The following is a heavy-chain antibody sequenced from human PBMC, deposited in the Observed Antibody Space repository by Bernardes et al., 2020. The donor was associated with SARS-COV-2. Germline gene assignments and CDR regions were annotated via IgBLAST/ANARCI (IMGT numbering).Heavy chain of an antibody. CDR3: ARAPSTFYGLDV. Sequence: ASVKVSCWASGYSFSAFYIYWVRQAPGQALEWMGWIDPKSGGTNYAQKFQGGVVLTRDTSISTAYMEMTRLTSDDTAVYYCARAPSTFYGLDVWGQGTTVTVSS. CDR2: IDPKSGGT. CDR1: GYSFSAFY. J-gene: IGHJ6*02. V-gene: IGHV1-2*02.